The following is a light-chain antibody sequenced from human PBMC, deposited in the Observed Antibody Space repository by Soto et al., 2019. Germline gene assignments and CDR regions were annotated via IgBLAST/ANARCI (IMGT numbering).Light chain of an antibody. J-gene: IGKJ1*01. V-gene: IGKV1-5*03. CDR2: KAS. Sequence: DIQITHSPSTLSASVGDRVTITCRASQSISSWLAWYQQKPGKAPRLLIYKASSLESGVPSRFSGSGSGTEFTLTISSMQPDHFANYYCQQYNSYSRTFGQGTKVDXK. CDR1: QSISSW. CDR3: QQYNSYSRT.